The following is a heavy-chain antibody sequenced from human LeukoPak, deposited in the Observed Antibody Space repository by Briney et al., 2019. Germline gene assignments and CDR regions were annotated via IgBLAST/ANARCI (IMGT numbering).Heavy chain of an antibody. D-gene: IGHD3-3*01. CDR2: IYYSGST. V-gene: IGHV4-59*08. J-gene: IGHJ6*02. Sequence: PSETLSLTCTVSGGSISSYYWSWIRQPPGKGLEWIGYIYYSGSTNYNPSLKSRVTISVDTSKNQFSLKLSSVTAADTAVYYCARHGGCGSGYYSALDCYYYYGMDVWGQGTTVTVSS. CDR3: ARHGGCGSGYYSALDCYYYYGMDV. CDR1: GGSISSYY.